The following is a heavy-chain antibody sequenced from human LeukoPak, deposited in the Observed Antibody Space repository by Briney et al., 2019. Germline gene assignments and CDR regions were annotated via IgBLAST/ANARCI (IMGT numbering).Heavy chain of an antibody. D-gene: IGHD3-10*01. CDR3: ARAGSGSAFDY. J-gene: IGHJ4*02. CDR2: INPSGGST. V-gene: IGHV1-46*01. Sequence: AASVKVSCKASGYTFTGYYMHWVRQAPGQGLEWMGLINPSGGSTTYTQKFQGRVTMTSDTSTSTVYMELSRLTSEDAAVYFCARAGSGSAFDYWGQGTLVIVSS. CDR1: GYTFTGYY.